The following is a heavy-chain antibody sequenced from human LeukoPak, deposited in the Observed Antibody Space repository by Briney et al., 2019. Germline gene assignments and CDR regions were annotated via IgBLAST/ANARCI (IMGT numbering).Heavy chain of an antibody. J-gene: IGHJ4*02. CDR3: ARHHYDSSGYFDY. D-gene: IGHD3-22*01. CDR1: GGSISSSSYY. V-gene: IGHV4-39*01. CDR2: IYYSGST. Sequence: PSETLSLTCTVSGGSISSSSYYWGWIRQPPGKGLEWIGSIYYSGSTYYNPSLKSRVTISVDTSKNQFSLKLSSVTAADTAVYYCARHHYDSSGYFDYWGQGTLVTVSS.